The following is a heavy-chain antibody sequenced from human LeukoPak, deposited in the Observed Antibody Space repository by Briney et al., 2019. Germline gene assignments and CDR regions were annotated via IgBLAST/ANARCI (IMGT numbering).Heavy chain of an antibody. J-gene: IGHJ4*02. CDR3: ARSDWNDLGSVDY. CDR2: INPSGGST. V-gene: IGHV1-46*01. Sequence: ASVKVSCKASGYTFTSYYMHWVRQAPGQGLEWMGIINPSGGSTSYAQKFQGRVTMTRDTSISTAYMELSRLRSDDTAVYYCARSDWNDLGSVDYWGQGTLVTVSS. CDR1: GYTFTSYY. D-gene: IGHD1-1*01.